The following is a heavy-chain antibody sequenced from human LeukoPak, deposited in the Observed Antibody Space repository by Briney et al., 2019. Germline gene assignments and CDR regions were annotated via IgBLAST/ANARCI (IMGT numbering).Heavy chain of an antibody. CDR2: INTDGSST. CDR1: GFTFSSYW. D-gene: IGHD2-15*01. J-gene: IGHJ6*03. CDR3: ARALSGDYYMDV. V-gene: IGHV3-74*01. Sequence: GGSLRLSCAASGFTFSSYWMYWVRQALGKGLVWVSRINTDGSSTSYADSVKGRFTISRDNAKNTLYLQMNSLRAEDTAVYYCARALSGDYYMDVWGKGTTVTVSS.